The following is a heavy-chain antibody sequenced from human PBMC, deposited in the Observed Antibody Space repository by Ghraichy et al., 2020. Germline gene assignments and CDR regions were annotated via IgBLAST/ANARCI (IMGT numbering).Heavy chain of an antibody. V-gene: IGHV3-7*03. CDR1: GLIFGSHW. CDR2: ITQDGREK. Sequence: GGSLRLSCAASGLIFGSHWMTWVRQPPGKGLEWVANITQDGREKYYVASVKGRFTISRDNAKTSLYLQMNGLRAEDTAFYYCSSGDTFDIWGQGTMVAVSS. CDR3: SSGDTFDI. D-gene: IGHD3-10*01. J-gene: IGHJ3*02.